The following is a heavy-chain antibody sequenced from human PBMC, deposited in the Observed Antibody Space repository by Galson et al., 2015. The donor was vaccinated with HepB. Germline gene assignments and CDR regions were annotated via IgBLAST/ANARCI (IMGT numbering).Heavy chain of an antibody. CDR3: ARDLLRYFDWFFENPDAFDI. CDR1: GFTFSSYA. D-gene: IGHD3-9*01. Sequence: SLRLSCAASGFTFSSYAMHWVRQAPGKGLEWVAVISYDGSNKYYADSVKGRFTISRDNSKNTLYLQMNSLRAEDTAVYYCARDLLRYFDWFFENPDAFDIWGQGTMVTVSS. V-gene: IGHV3-30*04. J-gene: IGHJ3*02. CDR2: ISYDGSNK.